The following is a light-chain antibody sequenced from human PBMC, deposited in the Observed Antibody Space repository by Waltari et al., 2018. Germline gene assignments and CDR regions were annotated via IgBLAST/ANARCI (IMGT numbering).Light chain of an antibody. J-gene: IGLJ3*02. Sequence: QSALTQPASVSGSPGQSITLPCTGTRRDVDFYHYLSWYQQHPGKAPRLMIYDVSNRPSGVSNRFSGSKSGNTASLTISGLQAEDEADYYCTSSSTSTTRVFGGGTKLTVL. V-gene: IGLV2-14*03. CDR3: TSSSTSTTRV. CDR1: RRDVDFYHY. CDR2: DVS.